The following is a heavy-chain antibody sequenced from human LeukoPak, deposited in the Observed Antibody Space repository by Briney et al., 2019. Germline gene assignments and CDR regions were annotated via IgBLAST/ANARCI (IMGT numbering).Heavy chain of an antibody. CDR3: ARYRGASGYHFDY. CDR1: GDSISNNNYF. D-gene: IGHD5-12*01. J-gene: IGHJ4*02. Sequence: SETLSLTCTVSGDSISNNNYFWGWIRQPPGKGLEWIGSIYYSGRTHYNPSLKSRVTISLDTSKNQFSLKLSSVTAADTAVYYCARYRGASGYHFDYWGQGTLVTVSS. V-gene: IGHV4-39*07. CDR2: IYYSGRT.